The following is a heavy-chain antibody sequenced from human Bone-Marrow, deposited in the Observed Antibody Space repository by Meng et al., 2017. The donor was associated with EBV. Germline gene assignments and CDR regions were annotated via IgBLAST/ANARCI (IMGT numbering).Heavy chain of an antibody. CDR1: GGSFSGYY. CDR2: INHSGST. V-gene: IGHV4-34*01. D-gene: IGHD6-25*01. Sequence: QSLPQPLAPGLLKPSATLSLTGAGYGGSFSGYYWSWIRQPPGKGLEWIGEINHSGSTNYNPSLKSRVTISVDTSKNQFSLKLSSVTAADTAVYYCATQRRDTDWFDPWGQGTLVTASS. CDR3: ATQRRDTDWFDP. J-gene: IGHJ5*02.